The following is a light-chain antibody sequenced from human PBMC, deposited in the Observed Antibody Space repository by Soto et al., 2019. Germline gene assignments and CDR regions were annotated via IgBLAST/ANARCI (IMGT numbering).Light chain of an antibody. CDR2: DAS. Sequence: DIQMTQSPSTLSASVGDRVTITCRASQNINRWLAWYQQKPGKVPKVLIYDASNLETGVPSTFSGSGSGTEFTLTISSLQHDDFATYYCQQYDSFSMTFGGGTKVEIK. CDR1: QNINRW. CDR3: QQYDSFSMT. V-gene: IGKV1-5*01. J-gene: IGKJ4*01.